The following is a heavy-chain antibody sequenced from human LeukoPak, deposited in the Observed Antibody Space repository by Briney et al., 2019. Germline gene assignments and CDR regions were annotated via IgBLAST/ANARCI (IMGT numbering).Heavy chain of an antibody. CDR1: GGSISSGGYY. Sequence: PSETLSLTCTVSGGSISSGGYYWSWIRQHTGKGLEWIGYIYYSGSTYYNPSLKSRVTISVDTSKNQFSLKLSSVTAADTAVYFCASPRGDDSGGYYTWYFHHWGQGILVTVSS. CDR3: ASPRGDDSGGYYTWYFHH. CDR2: IYYSGST. J-gene: IGHJ1*01. D-gene: IGHD3-22*01. V-gene: IGHV4-31*03.